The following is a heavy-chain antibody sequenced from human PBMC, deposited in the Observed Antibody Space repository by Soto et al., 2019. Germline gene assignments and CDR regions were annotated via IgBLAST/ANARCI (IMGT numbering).Heavy chain of an antibody. D-gene: IGHD6-19*01. V-gene: IGHV3-15*07. J-gene: IGHJ6*02. CDR3: TTIAVAAMGIHYYYYYGMDV. Sequence: GGSLRLSCAASGSTFSNAWMNWVRQAPGKGLEWVGRIKSKTDGGTTDYAAPVKGRFTISRDDSKNTLYLQMNSPKTEDTAVYYCTTIAVAAMGIHYYYYYGMDVWGQGTTVTVSS. CDR1: GSTFSNAW. CDR2: IKSKTDGGTT.